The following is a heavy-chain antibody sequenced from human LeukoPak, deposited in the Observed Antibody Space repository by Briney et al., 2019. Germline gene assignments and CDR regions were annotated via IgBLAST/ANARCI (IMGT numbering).Heavy chain of an antibody. CDR1: GLTFSSYA. J-gene: IGHJ4*02. V-gene: IGHV3-30*02. CDR3: ARAEQQLVRAAFIDY. CDR2: MRYDGSYK. Sequence: GGSLRLSCAASGLTFSSYAMSWVRQAPGKGLEWVTFMRYDGSYKYYADSVKGRFTISRDNSKNTLYLQMNSLRVEDTAVYYCARAEQQLVRAAFIDYWGQGTLVTVSS. D-gene: IGHD6-13*01.